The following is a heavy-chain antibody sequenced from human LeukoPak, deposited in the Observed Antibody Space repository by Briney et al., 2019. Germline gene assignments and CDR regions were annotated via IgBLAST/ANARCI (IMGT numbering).Heavy chain of an antibody. V-gene: IGHV3-74*01. Sequence: PGGSLRLSCAASGFTFSSYWMHWVRQAPGKGLVWVSRINSDGSGTTYADSVKGRFTISRDNAKNTLYLQMNSLRAEDTAVYYCVRDGLRYYGMDVWGQGTTVTVSS. CDR3: VRDGLRYYGMDV. CDR1: GFTFSSYW. CDR2: INSDGSGT. J-gene: IGHJ6*02.